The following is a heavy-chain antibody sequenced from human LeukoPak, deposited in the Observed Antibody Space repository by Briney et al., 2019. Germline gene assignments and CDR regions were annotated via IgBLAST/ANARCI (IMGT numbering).Heavy chain of an antibody. V-gene: IGHV1-69*01. D-gene: IGHD3-10*01. CDR1: GGTFSSYA. Sequence: EASVKVSCKASGGTFSSYAISWVRQAPGQGPEWMRGIIPIFGTANYAQKFQGRVTITADESTSTAYMELSSLRSEDTAVYYCARISGSSRGFDPWGQGTLVTVSS. CDR3: ARISGSSRGFDP. CDR2: IIPIFGTA. J-gene: IGHJ5*02.